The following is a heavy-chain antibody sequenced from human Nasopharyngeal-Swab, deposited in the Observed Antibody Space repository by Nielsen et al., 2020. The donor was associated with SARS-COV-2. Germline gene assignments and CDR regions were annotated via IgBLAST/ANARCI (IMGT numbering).Heavy chain of an antibody. CDR3: ARITVAGDYYYGMDV. V-gene: IGHV3-30*03. Sequence: GESLKISCAASGFTFSSYGMHWVRQAPGKGLEWVAVISYDGSNKYCADSVKGRFTISRDNSKNTLYLQMNSLRAEDTAVYYCARITVAGDYYYGMDVWGQGTTVTVSS. CDR2: ISYDGSNK. D-gene: IGHD6-19*01. J-gene: IGHJ6*02. CDR1: GFTFSSYG.